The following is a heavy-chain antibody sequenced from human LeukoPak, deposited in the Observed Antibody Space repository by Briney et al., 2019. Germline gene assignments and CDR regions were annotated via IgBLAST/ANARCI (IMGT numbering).Heavy chain of an antibody. D-gene: IGHD3-22*01. CDR3: ARNGDDSSDYYYFDY. J-gene: IGHJ4*02. Sequence: SETLSLTCTVSGGSISSYYWNWIRQPPGKGLEWIGYIYNSGTTNYNPSLKSRVTISVDTSKNQFSLKLSSVTAADTAIYYCARNGDDSSDYYYFDYWGQGTLVTVSS. V-gene: IGHV4-4*09. CDR2: IYNSGTT. CDR1: GGSISSYY.